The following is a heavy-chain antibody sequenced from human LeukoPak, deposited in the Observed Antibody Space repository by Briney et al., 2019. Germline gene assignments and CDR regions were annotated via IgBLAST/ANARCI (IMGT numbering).Heavy chain of an antibody. CDR1: GYTFITSG. J-gene: IGHJ4*02. CDR3: AGVAGFYWNSDSFDY. D-gene: IGHD1-7*01. CDR2: ISAYNGQT. V-gene: IGHV1-18*01. Sequence: GASVKVSCKASGYTFITSGIGWGRQPPGQGLEWMGWISAYNGQTNYAQKVQGRVTMTTDTSTKTAYMELRSLGSDDTAVYYCAGVAGFYWNSDSFDYWGQGTQVTVSS.